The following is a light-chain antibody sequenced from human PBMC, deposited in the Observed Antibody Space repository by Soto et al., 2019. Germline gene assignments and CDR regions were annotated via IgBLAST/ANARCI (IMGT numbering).Light chain of an antibody. CDR1: SSNIGGNS. CDR2: SIN. Sequence: QSVLTQPPSASGTPGQTVTISCSGSSSNIGGNSVSWYQHLPGTAPTLLIYSINKRPSVVPGRFSGSKSGTSASLVISGLLSEDEADYCCSASDDRLNGVLFGGGTQLTVL. CDR3: SASDDRLNGVL. J-gene: IGLJ2*01. V-gene: IGLV1-44*01.